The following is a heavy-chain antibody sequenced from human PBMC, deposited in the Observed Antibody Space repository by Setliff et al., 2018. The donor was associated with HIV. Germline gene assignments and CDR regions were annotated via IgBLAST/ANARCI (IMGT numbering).Heavy chain of an antibody. V-gene: IGHV1-69-2*01. CDR2: VDPKDGGA. CDR3: ARGSCSGCYLSDY. J-gene: IGHJ4*02. CDR1: GYTFTDYY. Sequence: GASVKVSCKASGYTFTDYYMHWVRQAPGKGLEWMGRVDPKDGGAIYAEKFQGRVTISADTSTDTAYMELSSLRSEDTAVYYCARGSCSGCYLSDYWGLGTLVTVSS. D-gene: IGHD6-19*01.